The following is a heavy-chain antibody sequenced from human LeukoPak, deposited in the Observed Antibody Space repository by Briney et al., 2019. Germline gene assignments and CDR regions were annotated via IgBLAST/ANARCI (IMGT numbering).Heavy chain of an antibody. Sequence: PGGSLGLPCAASGFTFSSYAMSWVRQAPGKGLEWVSAISGSGGSTYYADSVKGRFTISRDNSKNTLYLQMNSLRAEDTAVYYCAKASSSGWYPHYFDYWGQGTLVTVSS. J-gene: IGHJ4*02. D-gene: IGHD6-19*01. CDR2: ISGSGGST. CDR3: AKASSSGWYPHYFDY. CDR1: GFTFSSYA. V-gene: IGHV3-23*01.